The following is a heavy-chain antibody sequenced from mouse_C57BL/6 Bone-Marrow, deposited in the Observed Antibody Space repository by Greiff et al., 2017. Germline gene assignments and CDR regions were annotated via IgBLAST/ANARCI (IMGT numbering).Heavy chain of an antibody. CDR1: GYTFTDYE. D-gene: IGHD2-4*01. Sequence: QVQLQQSGAELVRPGASVTLSCKASGYTFTDYEMHWVKQTPVHGLEWIGAIDPETGGTAYNQKFKGKAILTADKSSSTAYMELRSLTSEDSAVXYCANYDYDGGFAYWGQGTLVTVSA. V-gene: IGHV1-15*01. CDR3: ANYDYDGGFAY. J-gene: IGHJ3*01. CDR2: IDPETGGT.